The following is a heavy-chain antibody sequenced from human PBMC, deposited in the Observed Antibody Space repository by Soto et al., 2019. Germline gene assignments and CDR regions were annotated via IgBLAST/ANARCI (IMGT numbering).Heavy chain of an antibody. CDR1: GGSFSGYY. CDR3: AREYSSGWYLLGRYFEY. Sequence: SETLSLTCAVYGGSFSGYYWSWIRQPPGKGLEWIGEINHSGSTNYNPSLKSRVTISVDTSKNQFSLKLSSVTAADTAVYYCAREYSSGWYLLGRYFEYWGQGTLVTVSS. J-gene: IGHJ4*02. D-gene: IGHD6-13*01. V-gene: IGHV4-34*01. CDR2: INHSGST.